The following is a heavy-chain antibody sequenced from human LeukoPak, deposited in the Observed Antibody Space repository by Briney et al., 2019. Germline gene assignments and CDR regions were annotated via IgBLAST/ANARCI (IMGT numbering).Heavy chain of an antibody. CDR3: AGEAPATPGSYVDY. CDR2: IHHSGIT. CDR1: GGSIRSGDYF. D-gene: IGHD3-10*01. V-gene: IGHV4-30-4*01. J-gene: IGHJ4*02. Sequence: SETLSLTCTDSGGSIRSGDYFWSWIRQSPEKSLQWIGYIHHSGITNYNASLKSRVTMAVDTSKNQFSLKLTSVSAADTAVYYCAGEAPATPGSYVDYWGQGTPVTVSS.